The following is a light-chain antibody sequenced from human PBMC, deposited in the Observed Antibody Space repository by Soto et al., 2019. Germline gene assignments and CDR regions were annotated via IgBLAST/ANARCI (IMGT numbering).Light chain of an antibody. V-gene: IGLV2-14*01. CDR2: DVS. CDR1: SSDGGGYNY. J-gene: IGLJ1*01. CDR3: SSYTSSSTYV. Sequence: QSLLTQPASVSGSPGQSITISCTGTSSDGGGYNYVSWYQQHPGKAPKLMIYDVSNRPSGVSNRFSGSESGNTASLTISGLQAEDEADYYCSSYTSSSTYVFGTGTKVTVL.